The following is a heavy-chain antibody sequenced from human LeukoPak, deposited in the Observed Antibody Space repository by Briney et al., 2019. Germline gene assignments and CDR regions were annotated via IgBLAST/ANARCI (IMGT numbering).Heavy chain of an antibody. CDR2: ISSSSSYI. V-gene: IGHV3-21*01. D-gene: IGHD3-3*01. Sequence: NPGGSLRLPCAASGFTFSSYSMNWVRQAPGKGLEWVSSISSSSSYIYYADSVKGRFTISRDNAKNSLYLQMNSLRAEDTAVYYCARDRWAPFYYDFWSGYLYGMDVWGQGTTVTVSS. J-gene: IGHJ6*02. CDR1: GFTFSSYS. CDR3: ARDRWAPFYYDFWSGYLYGMDV.